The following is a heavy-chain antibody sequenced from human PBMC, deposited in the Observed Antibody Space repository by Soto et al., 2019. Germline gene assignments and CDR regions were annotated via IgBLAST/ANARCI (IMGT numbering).Heavy chain of an antibody. CDR3: PKARYNHSGGLEV. CDR2: FSGGVGST. J-gene: IGHJ6*02. V-gene: IGHV3-23*01. Sequence: EVQLLESGGGLVQPGGSLRLSCAASGFTFSSYAIRWVRQAPGKGLEWVSTFSGGVGSTYYADSVKGRFTISRDNSKNTIYLQMNSLSVGDAAGYYFPKARYNHSGGLEVWGQGHTVTFSS. CDR1: GFTFSSYA. D-gene: IGHD1-1*01.